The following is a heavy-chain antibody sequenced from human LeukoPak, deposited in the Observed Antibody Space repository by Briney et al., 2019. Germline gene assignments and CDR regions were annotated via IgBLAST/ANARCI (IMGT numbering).Heavy chain of an antibody. CDR3: ARAHYYDSSDYGGIEH. Sequence: ASVKVSCKASGYTFTSYFMHWVRQAPGQGLEWMGIINPSGGSTNYAQKFQGRVTMTRGTSTSTVYMELSSLRSEDTAVYYCARAHYYDSSDYGGIEHWGQGTLVTVPS. V-gene: IGHV1-46*01. J-gene: IGHJ1*01. CDR2: INPSGGST. D-gene: IGHD3-22*01. CDR1: GYTFTSYF.